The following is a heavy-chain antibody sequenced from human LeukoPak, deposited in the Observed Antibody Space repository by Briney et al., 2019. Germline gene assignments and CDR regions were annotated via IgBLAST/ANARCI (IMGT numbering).Heavy chain of an antibody. Sequence: SLKLSCKASGGTFSSYAISWVRQAPGQGLEWIGRIIPILGTANYAQKFQGRVTITADKSTSTAYMELSSLRSEDTAVYYCARTVATTTDYYGMDVWGQGTTVTVSS. V-gene: IGHV1-69*04. D-gene: IGHD5-12*01. J-gene: IGHJ6*02. CDR1: GGTFSSYA. CDR2: IIPILGTA. CDR3: ARTVATTTDYYGMDV.